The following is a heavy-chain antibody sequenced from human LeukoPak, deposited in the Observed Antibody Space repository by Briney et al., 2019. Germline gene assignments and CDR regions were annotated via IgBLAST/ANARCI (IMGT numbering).Heavy chain of an antibody. J-gene: IGHJ4*02. D-gene: IGHD5-18*01. V-gene: IGHV3-30*18. Sequence: GRSLRLSCAASGFTFSSYGMHWVRQAPGKGLEWVAVISYDGSNKYYADSEKGRFTISRDNSKNALYLQMNSLRAEDTAVYYCAKDRASVDTACDYWGQGTLVTVSS. CDR3: AKDRASVDTACDY. CDR2: ISYDGSNK. CDR1: GFTFSSYG.